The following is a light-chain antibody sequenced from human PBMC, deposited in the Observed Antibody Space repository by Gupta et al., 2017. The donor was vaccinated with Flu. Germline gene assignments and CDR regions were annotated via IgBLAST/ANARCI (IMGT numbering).Light chain of an antibody. J-gene: IGLJ3*02. V-gene: IGLV3-10*01. CDR1: ALRKNY. CDR2: EER. CDR3: YSTETSGNHRV. Sequence: GQTIRITCSGAALRKNYAYWYQQKAGQAPVLIIYEERKRRSGIPERFSGSSSGTTATLTISGAQVEDEADYYCYSTETSGNHRVFGGGTKLTVL.